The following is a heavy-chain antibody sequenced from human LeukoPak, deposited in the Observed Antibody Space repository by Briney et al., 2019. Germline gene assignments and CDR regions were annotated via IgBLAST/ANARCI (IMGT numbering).Heavy chain of an antibody. D-gene: IGHD5-12*01. CDR2: ITDDGSNK. J-gene: IGHJ4*02. V-gene: IGHV3-30*04. Sequence: PGGSLRLSCAASGFTFSSYAMHWVRQAPGKGLEWVAVITDDGSNKYYADSVKGLFTISRDNSKNTLYLQMNSLRAEDTAVYYCARDGRGEDIVATITFDYWGQGTLVSASS. CDR3: ARDGRGEDIVATITFDY. CDR1: GFTFSSYA.